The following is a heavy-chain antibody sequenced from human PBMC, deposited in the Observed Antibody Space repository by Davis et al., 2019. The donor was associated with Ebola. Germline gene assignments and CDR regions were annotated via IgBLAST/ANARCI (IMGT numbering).Heavy chain of an antibody. D-gene: IGHD4-17*01. CDR1: GFTFSNYW. CDR3: ARADYGHNAPPYYLDY. CDR2: INTDGTTT. J-gene: IGHJ4*02. V-gene: IGHV3-74*01. Sequence: GESLKISCAASGFTFSNYWIHWVRLAPGKGPVWVSRINTDGTTTTYADSVKGRFTISRDNAKNTLYLQMNSLRAEDTAVYYCARADYGHNAPPYYLDYWGQGTLVTVSS.